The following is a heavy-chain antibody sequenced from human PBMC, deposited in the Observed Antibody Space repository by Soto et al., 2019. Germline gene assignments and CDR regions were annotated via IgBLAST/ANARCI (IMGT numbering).Heavy chain of an antibody. Sequence: QVQLQESGPGLVKPSETLSLTCTVSGGSISSYYWTWIRQPPGKGLEWIGYIYYSGSTNYNPSLKSRVTISXVTXKXLFSLKLSSVTAADTAVYYCARDAVDGAAAGFYFDYWGQGTLVTVSS. CDR3: ARDAVDGAAAGFYFDY. CDR2: IYYSGST. CDR1: GGSISSYY. V-gene: IGHV4-59*01. D-gene: IGHD6-13*01. J-gene: IGHJ4*02.